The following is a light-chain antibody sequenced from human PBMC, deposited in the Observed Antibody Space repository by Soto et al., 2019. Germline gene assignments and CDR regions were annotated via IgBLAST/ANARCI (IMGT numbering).Light chain of an antibody. CDR2: TAS. CDR1: QDIGNY. Sequence: DIQMTQSPSSLSASVGDRVSITCRASQDIGNYLAWFQQKPGRVPKLLIHTASSLQSGVPSRFSGSGSGSDFTLPISSLQPEDVAPYFCQKYDSAPQTFGQGTKVEIK. J-gene: IGKJ1*01. V-gene: IGKV1-27*01. CDR3: QKYDSAPQT.